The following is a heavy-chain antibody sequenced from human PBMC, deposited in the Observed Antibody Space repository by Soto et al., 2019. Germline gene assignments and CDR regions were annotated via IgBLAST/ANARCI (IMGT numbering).Heavy chain of an antibody. CDR2: ISAYNANA. Sequence: QIQLLQSGAEVKKPGASVKVTCKASGYTFRNFGISWVRQAPGQGLEWMGWISAYNANANYAQKFQGRLTMTADTSTSTAYMELRSLRSDDTAVYDCARENSYVDYWGQGTLVTVSS. CDR3: ARENSYVDY. CDR1: GYTFRNFG. J-gene: IGHJ4*02. V-gene: IGHV1-18*01.